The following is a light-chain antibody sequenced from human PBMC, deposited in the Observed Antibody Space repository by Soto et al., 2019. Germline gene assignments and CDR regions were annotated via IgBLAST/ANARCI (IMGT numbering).Light chain of an antibody. CDR2: GAS. CDR3: QQYGNSPPT. J-gene: IGKJ2*01. CDR1: QSVSSN. V-gene: IGKV3D-15*01. Sequence: EIVMTQSPATLSVSPGERATLSCRASQSVSSNLAWYQQKPGQAPRLLVYGASTRATGIPARFSGSGSGTEFTLTISSLQSEDFAVYYCQQYGNSPPTFGQGTKLGIK.